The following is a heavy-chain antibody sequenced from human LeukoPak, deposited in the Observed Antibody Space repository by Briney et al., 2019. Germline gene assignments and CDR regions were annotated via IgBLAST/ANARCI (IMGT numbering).Heavy chain of an antibody. D-gene: IGHD1-26*01. J-gene: IGHJ4*02. CDR1: GFTFSDYY. CDR3: AGGVGATEKYFDY. V-gene: IGHV3-11*04. CDR2: ISSSGSTI. Sequence: GGSLRLSCAASGFTFSDYYMSWIRQAPGKGLEWVSYISSSGSTIYYADSVKGRFTISRDNAKNSLYLQTNSLRAEDTAVYYCAGGVGATEKYFDYWGQGTLVTVSS.